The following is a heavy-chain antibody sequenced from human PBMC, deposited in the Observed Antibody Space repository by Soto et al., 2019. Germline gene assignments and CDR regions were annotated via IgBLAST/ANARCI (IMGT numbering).Heavy chain of an antibody. CDR2: INPNSGGT. CDR1: GYTFTGYY. J-gene: IGHJ4*02. D-gene: IGHD2-2*01. Sequence: ASVKVSCEASGYTFTGYYMHWVRQAPGQGLEWMGWINPNSGGTNYAQKFQGWVTMTRDTSISTAYMELSRLRSDDTAVYYCARGCSSTSCYLFDYWGQGTLVTVSS. CDR3: ARGCSSTSCYLFDY. V-gene: IGHV1-2*04.